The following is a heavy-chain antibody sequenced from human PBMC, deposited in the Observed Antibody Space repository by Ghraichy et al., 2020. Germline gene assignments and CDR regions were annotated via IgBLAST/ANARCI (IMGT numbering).Heavy chain of an antibody. CDR2: IRYDGSNK. V-gene: IGHV3-30*02. D-gene: IGHD3-16*02. CDR3: ASEGSPEFVYYYGMDV. Sequence: GGSLRLSCAASGFTFSSYGMHWVRQAPGKGLEWVAFIRYDGSNKYYADSVKGRFTISRDNSKNTLYLQMNSLRAEDTAVYYCASEGSPEFVYYYGMDVWGQGTTVTVSS. J-gene: IGHJ6*02. CDR1: GFTFSSYG.